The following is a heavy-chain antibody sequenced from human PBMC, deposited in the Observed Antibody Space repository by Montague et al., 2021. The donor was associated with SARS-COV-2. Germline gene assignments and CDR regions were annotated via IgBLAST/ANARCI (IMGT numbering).Heavy chain of an antibody. Sequence: PALVKPIQTLTLTCTLSGFSLSTSGMCVSWIRQPPGKALEWLARIDWDDDKYYSTSLKTRLTISKDTSKNQVVLTMTNMDPVDTATYYCARRTYDILTGYDYGMDVWGQGTTVTVSS. V-gene: IGHV2-70*11. J-gene: IGHJ6*02. CDR2: IDWDDDK. CDR1: GFSLSTSGMC. CDR3: ARRTYDILTGYDYGMDV. D-gene: IGHD3-9*01.